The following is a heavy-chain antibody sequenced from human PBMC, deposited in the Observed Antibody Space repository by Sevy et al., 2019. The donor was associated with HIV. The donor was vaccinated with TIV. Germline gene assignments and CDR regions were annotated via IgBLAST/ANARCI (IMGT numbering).Heavy chain of an antibody. CDR3: AKARSYEYYGMDV. Sequence: GGSLRLSCAASGFTFSSYAMSWVRQAPGKGLEWVSAISGSGGSTYYADSVKGRFTISRDNSKNTLDLQMNSLRAEDTAVYYCAKARSYEYYGMDVWGQGTTVTVSS. CDR1: GFTFSSYA. J-gene: IGHJ6*02. CDR2: ISGSGGST. V-gene: IGHV3-23*01.